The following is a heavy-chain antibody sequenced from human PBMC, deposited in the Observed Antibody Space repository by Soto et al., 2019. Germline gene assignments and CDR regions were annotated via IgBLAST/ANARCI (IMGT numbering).Heavy chain of an antibody. V-gene: IGHV4-59*01. CDR1: GGSISSYY. CDR2: IYYSGST. CDR3: ARDQGVYDSSGYYPRGAFDI. D-gene: IGHD3-22*01. Sequence: SETLSLTCTVSGGSISSYYWSWIRQPPGKGLDWIGYIYYSGSTNYNPSLKSRVTISVDTSKNQFSLKLSSVTAADTAVYYCARDQGVYDSSGYYPRGAFDIWGQGTMVTVSS. J-gene: IGHJ3*02.